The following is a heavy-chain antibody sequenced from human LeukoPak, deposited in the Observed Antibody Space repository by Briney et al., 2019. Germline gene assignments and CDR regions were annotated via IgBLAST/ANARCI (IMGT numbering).Heavy chain of an antibody. V-gene: IGHV4-38-2*02. CDR2: IYHSGST. Sequence: SETLSLTCTVSGYSISSGYYWGWIRQPPGKGLEWIGSIYHSGSTYYNPSLKSRVTISVDTSKNQFSLKLSSVTAADTAVYYCARFWNQQPFDYWGQGTLVTASS. CDR3: ARFWNQQPFDY. D-gene: IGHD1-1*01. J-gene: IGHJ4*02. CDR1: GYSISSGYY.